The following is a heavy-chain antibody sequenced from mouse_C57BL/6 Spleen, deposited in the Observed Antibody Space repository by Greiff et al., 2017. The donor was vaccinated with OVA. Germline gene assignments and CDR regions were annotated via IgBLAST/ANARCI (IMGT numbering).Heavy chain of an antibody. CDR3: ARKESGYGYYAMDY. J-gene: IGHJ4*01. Sequence: EVQLQQSGPELVKPGASVKISCKASGYTFTDYYMNWVKQSHGKSLEWIGDINPNNGGTSYNQKFKGKATLTVDKSSSTAYMELRSLTSEDSAVYYCARKESGYGYYAMDYWGQGTSVTVSS. D-gene: IGHD3-1*01. CDR2: INPNNGGT. V-gene: IGHV1-26*01. CDR1: GYTFTDYY.